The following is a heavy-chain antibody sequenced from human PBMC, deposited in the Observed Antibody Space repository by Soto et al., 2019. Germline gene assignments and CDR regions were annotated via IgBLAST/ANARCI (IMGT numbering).Heavy chain of an antibody. V-gene: IGHV1-69*13. CDR2: IIPIFGTA. CDR1: GGTFSSYA. CDR3: ARSYGDYTPFDY. Sequence: SVKVSCKASGGTFSSYAISWARQAPGQGLEWMGGIIPIFGTANYAQKFQGRVTITADESTSTAYMELSSLRSEDTAAYYCARSYGDYTPFDYWGQGTLVTVSS. J-gene: IGHJ4*02. D-gene: IGHD4-17*01.